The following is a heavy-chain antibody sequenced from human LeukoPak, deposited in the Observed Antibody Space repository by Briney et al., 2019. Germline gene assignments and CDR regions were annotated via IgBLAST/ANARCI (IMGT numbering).Heavy chain of an antibody. J-gene: IGHJ4*02. CDR1: GGTFSSYA. CDR3: SRTGRYGSGTTYYFDY. CDR2: IIPIFGIA. Sequence: ASVKVSCKASGGTFSSYAISWVPQAPGQGLEWMGGIIPIFGIANYAQKLQGRVTITADESTSTAYMELSSLRAEDTAVYYCSRTGRYGSGTTYYFDYWGQGALVTVSS. V-gene: IGHV1-69*13. D-gene: IGHD3-10*01.